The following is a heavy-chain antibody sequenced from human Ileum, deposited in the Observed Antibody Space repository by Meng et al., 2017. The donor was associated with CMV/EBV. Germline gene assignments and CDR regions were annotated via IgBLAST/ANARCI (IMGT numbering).Heavy chain of an antibody. Sequence: CKASGYTFTRFDISWVRQATGQGLEWMGWMNPNSGNTGYAQKFQGRVTITRNTSISTAYMELSSLRSEDTAVYYCARVGSGSYYFDYWGQGTLVTVSS. CDR1: GYTFTRFD. CDR2: MNPNSGNT. J-gene: IGHJ4*02. V-gene: IGHV1-8*03. D-gene: IGHD1-26*01. CDR3: ARVGSGSYYFDY.